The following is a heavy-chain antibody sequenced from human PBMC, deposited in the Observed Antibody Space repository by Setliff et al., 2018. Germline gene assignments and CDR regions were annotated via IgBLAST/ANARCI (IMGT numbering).Heavy chain of an antibody. Sequence: ASVKVSCKASGYTFTIYAIHWVRQAPGQRLEWMGWINAGNGNTKYSQKFQGRVTITRDTSASTAYMELSSLRSEDTAVYYCASRRGYCSGGSCSDGWVNWFDPWGQGTLGTSSS. CDR3: ASRRGYCSGGSCSDGWVNWFDP. D-gene: IGHD2-15*01. J-gene: IGHJ5*02. CDR2: INAGNGNT. V-gene: IGHV1-3*01. CDR1: GYTFTIYA.